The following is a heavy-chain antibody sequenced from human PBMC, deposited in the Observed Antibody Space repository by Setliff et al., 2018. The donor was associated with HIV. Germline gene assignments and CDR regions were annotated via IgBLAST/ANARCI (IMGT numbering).Heavy chain of an antibody. Sequence: SVQVSCKASGYTFTSYAISWVRQAPGQGLEWMGGIIPILGMSIYAQKFQGRVTLTTDELMKTAYMELSSLRSEDTAVYYCASGSGYCKNGNCYIGVHKNPDKYYFDYWGQGTLVTVSS. D-gene: IGHD2-8*01. J-gene: IGHJ4*02. CDR1: GYTFTSYA. CDR2: IIPILGMS. CDR3: ASGSGYCKNGNCYIGVHKNPDKYYFDY. V-gene: IGHV1-69*10.